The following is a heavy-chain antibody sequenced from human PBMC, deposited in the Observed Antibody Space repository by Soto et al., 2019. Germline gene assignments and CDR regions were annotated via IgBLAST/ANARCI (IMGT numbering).Heavy chain of an antibody. CDR2: IIPIFGTA. V-gene: IGHV1-69*06. J-gene: IGHJ4*02. D-gene: IGHD2-2*01. CDR3: AGRCDSTSCLAHFDY. Sequence: SVKVSCKASGGTFNNYVINWVRQAPGQGLEWMGGIIPIFGTANYAQKFQGRVTITADKSTSTAYMELNSLRSEDTAVYYCAGRCDSTSCLAHFDYWGQGTLVTVSS. CDR1: GGTFNNYV.